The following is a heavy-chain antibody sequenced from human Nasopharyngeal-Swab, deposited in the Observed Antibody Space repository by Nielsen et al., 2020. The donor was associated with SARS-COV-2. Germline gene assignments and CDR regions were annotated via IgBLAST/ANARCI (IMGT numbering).Heavy chain of an antibody. CDR1: GGSFSGYY. CDR3: AREDTAMGEIFDY. D-gene: IGHD5-18*01. CDR2: INHSGST. Sequence: SETLSLTCAVYGGSFSGYYWSWIRQPPGKGLEWIGEINHSGSTNYNPSLKSRVTISVDTSKNQFSLKLSSVTAADTAVYYCAREDTAMGEIFDYWGQGTLATVSS. V-gene: IGHV4-34*01. J-gene: IGHJ4*02.